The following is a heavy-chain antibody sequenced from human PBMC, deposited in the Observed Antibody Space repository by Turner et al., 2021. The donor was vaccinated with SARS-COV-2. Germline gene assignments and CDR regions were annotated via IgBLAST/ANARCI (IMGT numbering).Heavy chain of an antibody. V-gene: IGHV4-59*01. CDR2: IYYSGST. J-gene: IGHJ4*02. CDR3: ARGLYFDWLPDY. CDR1: GGSISDYY. Sequence: QVQLPESGPGLVKPSETLSLPRTVSGGSISDYYWNWIRQPPGKGLEWIGYIYYSGSTNYNPSLKSRVTISVDTSKNQFSLKLSSVTAADTAVYYCARGLYFDWLPDYWGQGTLVTVSS. D-gene: IGHD3-9*01.